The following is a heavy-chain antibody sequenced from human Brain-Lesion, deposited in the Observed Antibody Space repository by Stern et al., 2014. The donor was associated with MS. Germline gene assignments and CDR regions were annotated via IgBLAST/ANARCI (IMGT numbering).Heavy chain of an antibody. CDR3: ARRGDSSSSGFDY. V-gene: IGHV5-51*01. Sequence: EVQLVESGAEVKKPGESLKISCKGSGYRFTSNWSGWVRQMPGKGLEWMGIIWPGDSDTRYSPSFQGQVTISADKSISTAYLQWSSLQASDTAMYYCARRGDSSSSGFDYWGQGTLVIVSS. CDR2: IWPGDSDT. D-gene: IGHD6-6*01. CDR1: GYRFTSNW. J-gene: IGHJ4*02.